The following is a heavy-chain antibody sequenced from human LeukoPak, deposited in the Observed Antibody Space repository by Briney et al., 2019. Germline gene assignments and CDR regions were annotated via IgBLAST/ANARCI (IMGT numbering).Heavy chain of an antibody. Sequence: ASVKVSCKVSGYTLTELSMHWVRQAPGKGLEWMGGFDPEDGETIYAQKLQGRVTMTEDTSTDTAYMELSSLRSEDTAVYYCARVSSSWYGYYYYYMDVWGKGTTVTVSS. CDR1: GYTLTELS. J-gene: IGHJ6*03. D-gene: IGHD6-13*01. CDR3: ARVSSSWYGYYYYYMDV. V-gene: IGHV1-24*01. CDR2: FDPEDGET.